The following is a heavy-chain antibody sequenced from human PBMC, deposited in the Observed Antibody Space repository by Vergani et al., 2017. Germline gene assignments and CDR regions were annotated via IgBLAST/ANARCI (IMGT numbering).Heavy chain of an antibody. CDR2: ISGSGGNT. CDR3: ARGVYCSRTSCDEGSRYYCGMSV. J-gene: IGHJ6*02. D-gene: IGHD2-2*01. CDR1: GFTFSSYA. V-gene: IGHV3-23*01. Sequence: EVQLLESGGGLVQPGGSLRLSCAASGFTFSSYAMSWVRQVPGKGLEWVSGISGSGGNTYYANTVKGRFTISRDNSKNTLYLQMNSLRADDTAVSYCARGVYCSRTSCDEGSRYYCGMSVWGQGTTVTFSS.